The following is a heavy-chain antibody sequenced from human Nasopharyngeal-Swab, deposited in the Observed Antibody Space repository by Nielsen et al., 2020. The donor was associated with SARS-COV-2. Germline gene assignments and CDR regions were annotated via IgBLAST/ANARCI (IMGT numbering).Heavy chain of an antibody. J-gene: IGHJ5*02. D-gene: IGHD6-19*01. CDR3: AKDPSSGWYGWFDP. V-gene: IGHV3-9*01. CDR1: GFTLDDYA. CDR2: ISWNSGSI. Sequence: SLKISCAASGFTLDDYAMHWVRQAPGKGLEWVSGISWNSGSIGYADSVKGRFTISRDNAKNSLYLQMNSLRAEDTALYYCAKDPSSGWYGWFDPWGQGTLVTVSS.